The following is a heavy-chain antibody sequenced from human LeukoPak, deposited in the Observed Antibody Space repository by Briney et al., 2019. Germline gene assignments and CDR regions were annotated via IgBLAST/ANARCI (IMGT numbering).Heavy chain of an antibody. J-gene: IGHJ4*02. Sequence: GASVKVSCKTSGYIFGHNGIGWVRQAPGQRLEWMGWINAGNGNTKYSQKLQGRVTMTTDTSTSTAYMELRSLRSDDTAVYYCARAGWTGCTNGVCYDFDYWGQGTLVTVSS. V-gene: IGHV1-18*01. D-gene: IGHD2-8*01. CDR1: GYIFGHNG. CDR3: ARAGWTGCTNGVCYDFDY. CDR2: INAGNGNT.